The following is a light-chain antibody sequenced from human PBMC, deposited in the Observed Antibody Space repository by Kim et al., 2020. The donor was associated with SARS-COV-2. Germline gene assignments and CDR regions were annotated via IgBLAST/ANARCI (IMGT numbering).Light chain of an antibody. Sequence: VSGSSGQTASITCSGDKLGNKFDSWYQQKPGQPPVLVIYQDNRRPSGIPERFSGSNSGNTAALSISGTLAMDEADYYCQAWDSTGVFGGGTQLTVL. CDR3: QAWDSTGV. CDR2: QDN. V-gene: IGLV3-1*01. J-gene: IGLJ3*02. CDR1: KLGNKF.